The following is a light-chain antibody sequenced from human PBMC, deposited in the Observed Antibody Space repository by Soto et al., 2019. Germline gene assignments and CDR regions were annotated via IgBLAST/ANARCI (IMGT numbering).Light chain of an antibody. J-gene: IGKJ2*01. CDR1: QGIRDA. V-gene: IGKV1-17*01. Sequence: DIQMTQSPSSLSASVGDRVTITCRASQGIRDALGWYQQKPGKVPKRLIYSASSLQNGVPSRFSGSGSETVFTLTISSLQTEDFATYFCLQHSDYPFTFGQGTRLE. CDR3: LQHSDYPFT. CDR2: SAS.